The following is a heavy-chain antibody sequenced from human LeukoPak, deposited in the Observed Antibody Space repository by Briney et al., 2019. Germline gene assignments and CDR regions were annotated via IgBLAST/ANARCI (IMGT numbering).Heavy chain of an antibody. CDR2: ISFDGSNK. D-gene: IGHD3-10*01. CDR3: AKTGNYHHNWFDP. CDR1: GFTFSSYT. V-gene: IGHV3-30*18. J-gene: IGHJ5*02. Sequence: GRSLRLSCAASGFTFSSYTMHWVRQAPGKGLERVAVISFDGSNKYYVDSVKGRFTISRDSSKNTLFLQMNSLRTEDTAVYYCAKTGNYHHNWFDPWGQGTLVTVSS.